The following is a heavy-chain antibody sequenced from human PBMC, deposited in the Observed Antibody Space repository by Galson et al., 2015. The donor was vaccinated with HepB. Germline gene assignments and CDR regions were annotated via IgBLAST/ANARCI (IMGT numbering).Heavy chain of an antibody. J-gene: IGHJ5*02. CDR2: INPSGGST. V-gene: IGHV1-46*01. D-gene: IGHD2-15*01. Sequence: SVKVSCKASGYTFTSYYMHWVRQAPGQGLEWMGIINPSGGSTSYAQKFQGRVTMTRDTSTSTVYMELSSLRSEDTAVYYCARDILGYCSGGSCYQNWFDPWGQGTLVTVSS. CDR1: GYTFTSYY. CDR3: ARDILGYCSGGSCYQNWFDP.